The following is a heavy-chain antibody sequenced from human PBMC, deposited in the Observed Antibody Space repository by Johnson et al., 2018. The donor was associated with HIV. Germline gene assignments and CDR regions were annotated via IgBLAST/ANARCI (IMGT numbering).Heavy chain of an antibody. CDR1: GFTFDDYA. CDR3: ARARGAFDI. V-gene: IGHV3-9*01. J-gene: IGHJ3*02. CDR2: ISWNSGSI. Sequence: VQLVESGGGLVQPGRSLRLSCAASGFTFDDYAMHWVRQAPGKGLEWVSGISWNSGSIGYADSVKGRFTISRDNAKNSLYLQMNSLRAEDTAVYYCARARGAFDIWGQGTMVTVSS.